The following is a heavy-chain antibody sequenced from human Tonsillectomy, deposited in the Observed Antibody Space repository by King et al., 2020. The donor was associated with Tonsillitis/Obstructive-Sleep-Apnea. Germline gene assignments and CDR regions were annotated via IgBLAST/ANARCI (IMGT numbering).Heavy chain of an antibody. J-gene: IGHJ3*02. Sequence: LQLQESGPGLVKPSETLSLTCTVSGGSISSYYWSWIRQPPGKGLEWIGYIYYSGSTNYNPSLKSRVTISVDTSKNQFSLKLSSVTAAETAVYYCAREGGSYPGAFDIWGQGTMVTVSS. CDR3: AREGGSYPGAFDI. V-gene: IGHV4-59*01. D-gene: IGHD1-26*01. CDR1: GGSISSYY. CDR2: IYYSGST.